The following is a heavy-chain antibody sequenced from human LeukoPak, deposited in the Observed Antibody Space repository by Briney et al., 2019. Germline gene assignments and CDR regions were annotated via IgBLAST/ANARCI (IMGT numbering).Heavy chain of an antibody. CDR2: IYHSGST. D-gene: IGHD3-22*01. J-gene: IGHJ5*02. V-gene: IGHV4-4*02. CDR3: ARESSKGGTMIEMDWFDP. Sequence: SETLSLTCAVSGGSISSSNWWSWVRQPPGKGLEWIGEIYHSGSTNYNPSLKSRVTISVDKSKNQFSLKLSSVTAADTAVYYCARESSKGGTMIEMDWFDPWGQGTLVTVSS. CDR1: GGSISSSNW.